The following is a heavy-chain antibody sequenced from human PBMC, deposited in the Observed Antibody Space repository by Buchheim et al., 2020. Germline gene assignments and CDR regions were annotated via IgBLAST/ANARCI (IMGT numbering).Heavy chain of an antibody. CDR3: AREQDYYGSGSYPTHPLTD. Sequence: EVQLVESGGGLVKPGGSLRLSCAASGFTFSSYSMNWVRQAPGKGLEWVSSISRSSSYIYYADSVKGRFTISRDNAKNSLYLQMNSLRAEDTAVYYCAREQDYYGSGSYPTHPLTDWGQGTL. V-gene: IGHV3-21*01. J-gene: IGHJ4*02. CDR1: GFTFSSYS. D-gene: IGHD3-10*01. CDR2: ISRSSSYI.